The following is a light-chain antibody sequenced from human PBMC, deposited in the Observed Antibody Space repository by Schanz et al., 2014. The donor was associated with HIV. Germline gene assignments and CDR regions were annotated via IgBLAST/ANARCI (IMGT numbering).Light chain of an antibody. V-gene: IGKV3-15*01. Sequence: EIVLTQSPATLSLSPGTRATLSCRASQSVSSYLAWYQQKPGQAPRLLIYAASTRATGVPARFSGSGSGRDFTLSISGLQSEDFAVYYCQQYDNWPPFTFGQGTKLEIK. J-gene: IGKJ2*01. CDR3: QQYDNWPPFT. CDR2: AAS. CDR1: QSVSSY.